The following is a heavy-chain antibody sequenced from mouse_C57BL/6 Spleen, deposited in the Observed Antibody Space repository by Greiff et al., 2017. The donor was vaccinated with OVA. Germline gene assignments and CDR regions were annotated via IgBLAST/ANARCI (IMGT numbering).Heavy chain of an antibody. Sequence: EVMLVESGGDLVKPGGSLKLSCAASGFTFSSYGMSWVRQTPDKRLEWVATISSGGSYTYYPDSVKGRFTISRDNAKNTLYLQMSSLKSEDTAMYYCARLLNWDDYFDYWGQGTTLTVSS. CDR2: ISSGGSYT. D-gene: IGHD4-1*02. V-gene: IGHV5-6*01. J-gene: IGHJ2*01. CDR3: ARLLNWDDYFDY. CDR1: GFTFSSYG.